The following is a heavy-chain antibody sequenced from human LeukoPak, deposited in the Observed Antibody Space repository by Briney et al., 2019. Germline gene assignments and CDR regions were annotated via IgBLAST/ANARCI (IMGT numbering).Heavy chain of an antibody. CDR2: ISGSGGST. V-gene: IGHV3-23*01. Sequence: GGSPRLSCAASGFTFSSYAMSWVRQAPGKGLEWVSAISGSGGSTYYADSVKGRFTISRDNSKNTLYLQMNSLRAEDTAVYYCAKASHYYDSSGYFDYWGQGTLVSVSS. CDR1: GFTFSSYA. J-gene: IGHJ4*02. CDR3: AKASHYYDSSGYFDY. D-gene: IGHD3-22*01.